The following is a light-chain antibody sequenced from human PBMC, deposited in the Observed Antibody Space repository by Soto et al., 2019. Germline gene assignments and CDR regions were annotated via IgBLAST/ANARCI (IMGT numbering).Light chain of an antibody. CDR1: HNIERW. CDR2: DAS. J-gene: IGKJ1*01. CDR3: QQFAISPT. Sequence: IQMTQSPFTLAASVGARVTISGRASHNIERWMAWYQQKPGKAPSLLIFDASTFPSGVPSWISSSGSGTYFTLTISTLQPDDFATYYCQQFAISPTFGQGTKVDIK. V-gene: IGKV1-5*01.